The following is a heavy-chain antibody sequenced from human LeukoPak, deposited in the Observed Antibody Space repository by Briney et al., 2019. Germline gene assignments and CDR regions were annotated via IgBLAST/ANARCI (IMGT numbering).Heavy chain of an antibody. CDR1: GYTFTAYY. CDR2: INTNSGGT. D-gene: IGHD1-1*01. J-gene: IGHJ5*02. Sequence: ASVKVSCKPSGYTFTAYYMHWVRQAPGQGLEWMGWINTNSGGTKNAQKFQGRVTMTRDTSISTAYMELSRLTSDATAVYYCARGVTADGTEFDPWGQGTLVTVSS. V-gene: IGHV1-2*02. CDR3: ARGVTADGTEFDP.